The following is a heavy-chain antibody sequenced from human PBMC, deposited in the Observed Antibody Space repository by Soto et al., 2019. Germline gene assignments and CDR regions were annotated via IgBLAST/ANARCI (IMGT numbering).Heavy chain of an antibody. Sequence: EVQLLESGGGLVQPVGSLRLSCAASGFTFSSYAMSWDRQAPGKGLEWISAVSGSGGSTYYADSVKGRLTNSRNNSKDTLYLQMNNLRDDDTAVYYCAKPPDYNCNDSCGHGNLVTVSS. J-gene: IGHJ5*01. CDR3: AKPPDYNCNDS. CDR1: GFTFSSYA. V-gene: IGHV3-23*01. D-gene: IGHD1-20*01. CDR2: VSGSGGST.